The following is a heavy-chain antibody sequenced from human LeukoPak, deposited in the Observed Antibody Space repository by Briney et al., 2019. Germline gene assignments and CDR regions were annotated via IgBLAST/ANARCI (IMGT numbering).Heavy chain of an antibody. D-gene: IGHD2-2*01. CDR2: IYYSGST. J-gene: IGHJ3*02. CDR1: VGSITSYY. Sequence: SETLSLTCTVSVGSITSYYWSWLRQPPGKGLEWIGYIYYSGSTNYNPSLKSRVTISVDTSMNQFSLNLTSVTAADTAVYYCARTRCSSTNCYSRGAFDIWGQGTMVTVSS. V-gene: IGHV4-59*01. CDR3: ARTRCSSTNCYSRGAFDI.